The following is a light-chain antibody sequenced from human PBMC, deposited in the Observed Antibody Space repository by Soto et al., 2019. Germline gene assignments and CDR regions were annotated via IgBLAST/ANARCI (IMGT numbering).Light chain of an antibody. Sequence: QSALTQPASVSGSPGQSITISCTGSGSDIGAHNYVSWYQQHPGKAPKLMIYEGSERPSGVSVRFSGSKSGNTASLTISGLQAEDEADYFCCSYAGGSNVFGAGTKLTVL. CDR2: EGS. J-gene: IGLJ1*01. V-gene: IGLV2-23*03. CDR1: GSDIGAHNY. CDR3: CSYAGGSNV.